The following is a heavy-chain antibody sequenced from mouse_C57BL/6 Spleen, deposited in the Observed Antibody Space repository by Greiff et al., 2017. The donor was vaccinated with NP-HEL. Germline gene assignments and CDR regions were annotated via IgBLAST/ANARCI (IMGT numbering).Heavy chain of an antibody. CDR2: IDPSDSYT. J-gene: IGHJ2*01. D-gene: IGHD3-1*01. V-gene: IGHV1-69*01. CDR3: ARSGYQNYFDY. CDR1: GYTFTSYW. Sequence: QVQLKQPGAELVMPGASVKLSCKASGYTFTSYWMHWVKQRPGQGLEWIGEIDPSDSYTNYNQKFKGKSTLTVDKSSSTAYMQLSSLTSEDSAVYYCARSGYQNYFDYWGQGTTLTVSS.